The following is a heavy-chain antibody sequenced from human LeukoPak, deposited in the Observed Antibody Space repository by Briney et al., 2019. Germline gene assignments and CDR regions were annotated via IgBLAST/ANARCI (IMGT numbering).Heavy chain of an antibody. CDR3: ARVDYYPSGTYINWFDP. V-gene: IGHV4-31*03. CDR2: IAESGST. Sequence: KPSQTLSLTCTVSVGSISSGGYYWSWIRQHPGKGLEWIGHIAESGSTYYSPSLKSRVTISVDTSKNQFSLKLSSVTAADTAVYYCARVDYYPSGTYINWFDPWGQGTQVTVSS. D-gene: IGHD3-10*01. CDR1: VGSISSGGYY. J-gene: IGHJ5*02.